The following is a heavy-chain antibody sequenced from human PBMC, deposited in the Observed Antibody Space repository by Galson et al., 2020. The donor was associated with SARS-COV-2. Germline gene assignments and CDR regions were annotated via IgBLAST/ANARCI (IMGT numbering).Heavy chain of an antibody. CDR3: AKRLGGSTCCDH. J-gene: IGHJ5*02. CDR1: GFNFSTID. Sequence: GESLKISCAASGFNFSTIDLSWVRQAPGKGLEWVSGMSGTDGSRSYADSVKGRFTISRDNTKNTLDLQMSSLRADDPAVYYCAKRLGGSTCCDHWGQGTLVTVSS. D-gene: IGHD5-12*01. CDR2: MSGTDGSR. V-gene: IGHV3-23*01.